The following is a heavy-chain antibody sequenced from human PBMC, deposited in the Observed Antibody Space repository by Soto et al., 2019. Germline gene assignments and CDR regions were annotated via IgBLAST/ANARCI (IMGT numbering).Heavy chain of an antibody. V-gene: IGHV3-23*01. CDR3: AKDGGDSSDWYLDY. D-gene: IGHD6-19*01. CDR1: GFTFRSYA. Sequence: ELQLLESGGGLVQPGGSLRLSCAASGFTFRSYAMSWVRQAPGKGLEWVSLIRVSGTSTYYADSVKGRFTISRDNSRNTLYLQMNTLRAEDTAVYYCAKDGGDSSDWYLDYWGQGTLVTVSS. J-gene: IGHJ4*02. CDR2: IRVSGTST.